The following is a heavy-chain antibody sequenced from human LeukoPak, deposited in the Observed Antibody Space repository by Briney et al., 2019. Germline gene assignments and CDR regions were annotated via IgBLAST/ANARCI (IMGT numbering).Heavy chain of an antibody. CDR1: GYTFTSYD. CDR3: ARGQGSHGQQLGDY. D-gene: IGHD6-13*01. CDR2: MNPNSGNT. J-gene: IGHJ4*02. V-gene: IGHV1-8*01. Sequence: VASVKVSCKASGYTFTSYDINWVRQATGQGLEWMGWMNPNSGNTGYVQDFQGRVTMTRNTSISTAYMELSGLRSEDTAVYYCARGQGSHGQQLGDYWGQGTLVTVS.